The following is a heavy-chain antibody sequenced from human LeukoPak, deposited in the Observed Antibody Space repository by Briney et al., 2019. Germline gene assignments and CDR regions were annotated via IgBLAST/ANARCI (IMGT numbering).Heavy chain of an antibody. V-gene: IGHV3-23*01. CDR2: ITYSGEYT. J-gene: IGHJ4*02. Sequence: HGVSMRLACAATGLSCGSYSMSWVRQAPERGLEWVSAITYSGEYTDYADSVKGRFTISRDNSKNTLYLQMSSLRADDTAVYFCAKRSSGTSGYFDSWGQGTLVTVSS. D-gene: IGHD6-25*01. CDR3: AKRSSGTSGYFDS. CDR1: GLSCGSYS.